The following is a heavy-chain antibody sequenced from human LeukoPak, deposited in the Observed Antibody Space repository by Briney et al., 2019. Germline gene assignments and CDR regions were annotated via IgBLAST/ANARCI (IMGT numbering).Heavy chain of an antibody. Sequence: PSETLSLTCTVSGDSISSGDYYWSWIRQPPGKGLEWIGYIYYSGNTYYNPSLQSRVTISVDRSKNQFSLKLSSVTAADTAVYYCARVSEWDYDFWSGYPTLDYWGQGTLVTVSS. V-gene: IGHV4-30-4*08. CDR1: GDSISSGDYY. D-gene: IGHD3-3*01. J-gene: IGHJ4*02. CDR3: ARVSEWDYDFWSGYPTLDY. CDR2: IYYSGNT.